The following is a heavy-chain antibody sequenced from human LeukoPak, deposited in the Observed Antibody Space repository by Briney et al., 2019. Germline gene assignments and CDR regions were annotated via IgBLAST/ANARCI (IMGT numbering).Heavy chain of an antibody. Sequence: GASVKVSCKASGGTFSSYAISWVRQAPGQGLEWMGRIIPILGIANYAQKFQGRVTITADKSTSTAYMELSSLRSEDTAVYYCARALHYYDSSGYYYSYYYYYGMDVWGQGTTVTVSS. CDR1: GGTFSSYA. CDR3: ARALHYYDSSGYYYSYYYYYGMDV. V-gene: IGHV1-69*04. D-gene: IGHD3-22*01. J-gene: IGHJ6*02. CDR2: IIPILGIA.